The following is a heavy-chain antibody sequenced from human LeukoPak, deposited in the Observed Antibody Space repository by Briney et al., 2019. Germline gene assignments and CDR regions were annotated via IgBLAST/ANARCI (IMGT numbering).Heavy chain of an antibody. CDR1: GGTFSSYA. V-gene: IGHV1-69*04. CDR3: ARDTPPHTYYYDSSGYYDNWFDP. Sequence: SVKVSCKASGGTFSSYAIRWVRQAPGQGLEWMGRIIPILGIANYAQKFQGRVTITADKSTSTAYMELSSLRSEDTAVYYCARDTPPHTYYYDSSGYYDNWFDPWGQGTLVTVSS. D-gene: IGHD3-22*01. CDR2: IIPILGIA. J-gene: IGHJ5*02.